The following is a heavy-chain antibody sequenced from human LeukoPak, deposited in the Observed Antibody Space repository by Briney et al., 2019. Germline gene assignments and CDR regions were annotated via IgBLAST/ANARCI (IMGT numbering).Heavy chain of an antibody. CDR1: GFTFTGHS. CDR2: IYSDGIST. D-gene: IGHD1-26*01. J-gene: IGHJ4*02. CDR3: AREGGSYSNYFDY. Sequence: PGRPLRLSCVASGFTFTGHSMHWVRQAPGKGLVWVSRIYSDGISTSYADSVKGRFTISRDNAKNTLYLQMNSLKAEDTAIYYCAREGGSYSNYFDYWGQGTLVTVSS. V-gene: IGHV3-74*01.